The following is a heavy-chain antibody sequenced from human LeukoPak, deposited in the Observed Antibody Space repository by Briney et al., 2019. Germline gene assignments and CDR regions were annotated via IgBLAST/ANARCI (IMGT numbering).Heavy chain of an antibody. V-gene: IGHV6-1*01. CDR1: GDSVSSNSAA. J-gene: IGHJ6*02. D-gene: IGHD3-9*01. CDR3: ARDKYFDWLVYYYYGMDV. CDR2: TYYRSKWYN. Sequence: SQTLSLTCAISGDSVSSNSAAWNWIRQSPSRGLEWLGRTYYRSKWYNDYAVSVKSRITINPDTSKNQFSLRLNSVTPEDTAVYYCARDKYFDWLVYYYYGMDVWGQGTTVTVSS.